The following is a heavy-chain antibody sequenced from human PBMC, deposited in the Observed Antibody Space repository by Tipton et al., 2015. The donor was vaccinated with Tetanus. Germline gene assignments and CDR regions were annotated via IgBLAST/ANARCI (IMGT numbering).Heavy chain of an antibody. CDR2: ITASGIST. CDR1: GFTFSNYA. V-gene: IGHV3-23*01. Sequence: SLRLSCAASGFTFSNYAMSWVRQAPGKGLEWVSTITASGISTSDADSVKGRFTISRDNVKNTLHLQMNSLRAEDTALYFCARAVPAEASRPYFDKWGQGTLVTVSS. J-gene: IGHJ4*02. CDR3: ARAVPAEASRPYFDK. D-gene: IGHD6-6*01.